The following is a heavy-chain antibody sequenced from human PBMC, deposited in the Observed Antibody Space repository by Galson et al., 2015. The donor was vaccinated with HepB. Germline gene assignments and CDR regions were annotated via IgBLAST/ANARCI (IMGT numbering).Heavy chain of an antibody. CDR3: ARDMSKGITMVRGQDY. Sequence: SLRLSCAASGFTFSSYAMHWVRQAPGKGLEWVAVIPYDGSNKYYADSVKGRFTISRDNSKNTLYLQMNSLRAEDTAVYYCARDMSKGITMVRGQDYWGQGTLVTVSS. CDR1: GFTFSSYA. CDR2: IPYDGSNK. D-gene: IGHD3-10*01. V-gene: IGHV3-30-3*01. J-gene: IGHJ4*02.